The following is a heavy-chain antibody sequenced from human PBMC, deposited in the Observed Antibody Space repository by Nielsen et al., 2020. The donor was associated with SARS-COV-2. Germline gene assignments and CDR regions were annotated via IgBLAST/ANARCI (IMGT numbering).Heavy chain of an antibody. Sequence: SVKVSCKASGGTFSSYAISWVRQAPGQGLEWMGGINPIFGTANYAQKFQGRVTITADKSTSTAYMELSSLRSEDTAVYYCARGPTVRGWFDPWGQGTLVTVSS. J-gene: IGHJ5*02. CDR3: ARGPTVRGWFDP. V-gene: IGHV1-69*06. CDR2: INPIFGTA. D-gene: IGHD4-17*01. CDR1: GGTFSSYA.